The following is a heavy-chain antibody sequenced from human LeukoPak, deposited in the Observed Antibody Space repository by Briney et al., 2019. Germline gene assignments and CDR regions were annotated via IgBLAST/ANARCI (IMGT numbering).Heavy chain of an antibody. D-gene: IGHD3/OR15-3a*01. Sequence: GGSLRLSCAASGFTFSSYALLWVRQAPGKGLEWVTIISSDGTNKYYADSVKGRFTISRDNSKNMLYLQMNSLRAEDTAVYYCARGDYYFDYWGQGTLVTVSS. V-gene: IGHV3-30-3*01. CDR1: GFTFSSYA. CDR2: ISSDGTNK. J-gene: IGHJ4*02. CDR3: ARGDYYFDY.